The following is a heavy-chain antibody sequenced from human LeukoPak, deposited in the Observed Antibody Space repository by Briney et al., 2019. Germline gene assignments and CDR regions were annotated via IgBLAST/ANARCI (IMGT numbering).Heavy chain of an antibody. Sequence: PSETLSLTCTVSGDSISSGSYYWSWIRQPAGKGLEWIGRIYTSGRIDYTPSLQSRLTISVDMSKNQLSLKLSSVTAADTAVYYCARGLWPLYYFDYWGQGTLVTVSS. J-gene: IGHJ4*02. CDR2: IYTSGRI. CDR3: ARGLWPLYYFDY. V-gene: IGHV4-61*02. CDR1: GDSISSGSYY.